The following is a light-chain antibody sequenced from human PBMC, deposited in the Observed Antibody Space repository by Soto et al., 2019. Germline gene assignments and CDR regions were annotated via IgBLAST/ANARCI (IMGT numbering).Light chain of an antibody. V-gene: IGKV3-15*01. J-gene: IGKJ1*01. CDR1: QSISDT. CDR2: GAS. CDR3: QQYNNWPRT. Sequence: IVMSQSPATLSVSPGGRATLSCRASQSISDTLAWYQQKPGQAPRLLIHGASTRAPGFPARFSGSGSGTDFTLTISSLQSEDFAVYYCQQYNNWPRTFGQGTKVDIK.